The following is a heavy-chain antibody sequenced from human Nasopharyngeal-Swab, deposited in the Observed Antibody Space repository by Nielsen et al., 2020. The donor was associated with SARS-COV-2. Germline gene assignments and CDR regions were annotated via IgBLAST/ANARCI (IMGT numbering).Heavy chain of an antibody. CDR3: ARGSRSGINNYSSGWYFFDY. J-gene: IGHJ4*02. V-gene: IGHV4-34*01. D-gene: IGHD6-19*01. CDR2: INHSGST. Sequence: RQAPGKGLEWIGEINHSGSTNYNPSLKSRVTISVDTSNNQFSLKLSSVTAADTAAYYCARGSRSGINNYSSGWYFFDYWGQGALVTVSS.